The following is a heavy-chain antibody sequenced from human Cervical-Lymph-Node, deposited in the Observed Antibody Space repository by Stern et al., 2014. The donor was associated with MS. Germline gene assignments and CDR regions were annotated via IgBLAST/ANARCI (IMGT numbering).Heavy chain of an antibody. V-gene: IGHV3-21*01. D-gene: IGHD4-23*01. CDR1: GFTFSSYS. CDR2: ISSGGSYI. J-gene: IGHJ4*02. Sequence: EDQLVESGGGLVKPGGSLRLSCAASGFTFSSYSMNWVRQAPGKGLGWVASISSGGSYIYYADSLKGRFTISRDNAKNSLYLQMNSLRAEDTAVYYCARGRGGNYRYYFDYWGQGTLVTVSS. CDR3: ARGRGGNYRYYFDY.